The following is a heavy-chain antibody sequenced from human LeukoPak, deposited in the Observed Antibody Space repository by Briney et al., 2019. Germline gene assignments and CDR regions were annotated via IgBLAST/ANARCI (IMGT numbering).Heavy chain of an antibody. V-gene: IGHV1-69*13. J-gene: IGHJ6*02. D-gene: IGHD3-10*01. CDR3: AALGVRGVINYYYGMDV. Sequence: SVKVTCKASGGTFSSYAISWVRQAPGQGLEWMGGIIPIFGTANYAQKFQGRVTITADESTSTAYMELSSLRSEDTAVYYCAALGVRGVINYYYGMDVWGQGTTVTVSS. CDR2: IIPIFGTA. CDR1: GGTFSSYA.